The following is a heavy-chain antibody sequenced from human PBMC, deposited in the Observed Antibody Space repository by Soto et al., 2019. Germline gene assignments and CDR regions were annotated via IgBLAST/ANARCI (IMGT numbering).Heavy chain of an antibody. CDR1: GFTFSNAW. CDR3: TTDWPVSCSSTSCYEGYSYGYGPYYYYGMDV. CDR2: SKSKTDGGTT. J-gene: IGHJ6*02. Sequence: GGPLRLSCAASGFTFSNAWVSWILQAPGKGLEWVGRSKSKTDGGTTDCAGSVRGRFTIPRDDSKNTMYLQMNSLKTEDTAVYYCTTDWPVSCSSTSCYEGYSYGYGPYYYYGMDVWGQGTTVTVSS. D-gene: IGHD2-2*01. V-gene: IGHV3-15*01.